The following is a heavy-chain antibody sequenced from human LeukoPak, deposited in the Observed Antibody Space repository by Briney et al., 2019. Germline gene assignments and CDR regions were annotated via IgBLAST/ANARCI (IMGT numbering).Heavy chain of an antibody. Sequence: ASVKVSCKASGYTFTSYDINWVRQATGQGLEWMGWMNPNSGNTGYAQKFQGRVTMTRNTSISTAYMELSSLRSEDTAAYYCARGGSVSRTIFGVVPLRNGFDPWGQGTLVTVSS. V-gene: IGHV1-8*01. CDR3: ARGGSVSRTIFGVVPLRNGFDP. CDR2: MNPNSGNT. D-gene: IGHD3-3*01. J-gene: IGHJ5*02. CDR1: GYTFTSYD.